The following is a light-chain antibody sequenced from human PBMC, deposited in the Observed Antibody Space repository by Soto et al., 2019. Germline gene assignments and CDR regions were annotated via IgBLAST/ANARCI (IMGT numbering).Light chain of an antibody. CDR2: AAS. Sequence: AIQMTQSPSSLSASVGDRVTITCRASQGIRNDLAWYQQKPGKAPKLLIYAASSLQSGVPSRFSGSGSGTDFTLTSSSLQPEDFATDYSLQGYKYPYTFGQGTKLEIK. CDR3: LQGYKYPYT. J-gene: IGKJ2*01. CDR1: QGIRND. V-gene: IGKV1-6*01.